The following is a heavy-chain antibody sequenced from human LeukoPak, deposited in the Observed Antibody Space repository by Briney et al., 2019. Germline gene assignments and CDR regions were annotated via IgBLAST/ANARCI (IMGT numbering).Heavy chain of an antibody. CDR1: GGSISSSSYY. D-gene: IGHD6-6*01. V-gene: IGHV4-39*02. CDR3: ARDVGGYSSASGDFDY. Sequence: SETLSLTCTVSGGSISSSSYYWGWIRQPPGKGLEWIGSIYYSGSTYYNPSLKSRVTISVDTSKNQFSLKLSSVTAADTAGYYYARDVGGYSSASGDFDYCGQGTLVTVSA. CDR2: IYYSGST. J-gene: IGHJ4*02.